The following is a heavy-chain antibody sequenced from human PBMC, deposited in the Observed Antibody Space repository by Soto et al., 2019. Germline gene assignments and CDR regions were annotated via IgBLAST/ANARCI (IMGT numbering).Heavy chain of an antibody. V-gene: IGHV3-49*03. D-gene: IGHD3-22*01. Sequence: PGGSLRLSCTASGFTFGDYAMSWFRQAPGKGLEWVGFIRSKAYGGTTEYAASVKGRFTISRDDSKSIAYLQMNSLKTEDTAVYYCTSTGQYYYDSSGYYGMDVWGQGTTVTVSS. J-gene: IGHJ6*02. CDR3: TSTGQYYYDSSGYYGMDV. CDR1: GFTFGDYA. CDR2: IRSKAYGGTT.